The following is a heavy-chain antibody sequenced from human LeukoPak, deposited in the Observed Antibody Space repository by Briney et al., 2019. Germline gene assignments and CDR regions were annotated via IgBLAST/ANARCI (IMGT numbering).Heavy chain of an antibody. CDR1: GASISPFS. J-gene: IGHJ4*02. D-gene: IGHD1-1*01. CDR3: ARHGTLESTTYPLDY. V-gene: IGHV4-59*08. CDR2: ISYTGST. Sequence: SETLSLTCTVSGASISPFSWSWLRQPPGKGLEWIGYISYTGSTNYSPSLRSRVTISVDTSKNQFSLKLSSVTAADTAVYYCARHGTLESTTYPLDYWGQGTLVTVSS.